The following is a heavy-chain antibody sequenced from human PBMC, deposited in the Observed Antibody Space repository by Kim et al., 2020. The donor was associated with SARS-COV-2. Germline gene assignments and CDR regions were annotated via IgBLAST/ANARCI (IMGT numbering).Heavy chain of an antibody. V-gene: IGHV4-31*03. Sequence: SETLSLTCTVSGGSVSSGGHCWSWIRQHPGKGLEWIGYICYSGSTYYTPSLESRITISVDASKNHFSLTLNSVTAADTAIYYCATCGRSYGNSFDFWGQGTLLTVSS. CDR1: GGSVSSGGHC. CDR3: ATCGRSYGNSFDF. J-gene: IGHJ4*02. D-gene: IGHD5-18*01. CDR2: ICYSGST.